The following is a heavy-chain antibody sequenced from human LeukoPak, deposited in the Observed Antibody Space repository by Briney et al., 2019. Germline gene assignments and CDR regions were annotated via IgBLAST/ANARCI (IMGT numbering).Heavy chain of an antibody. V-gene: IGHV3-23*01. Sequence: GGSLRLSCEASGFTFSHYWMSWVRQAPGKGLEWVSIISGSGGSTFYADSVKGRFTISRDNSKNTLYLQMNSLRAEDTAVYYCAKVDYDILTGFLSNYYMDVWGKGTTVTVSS. J-gene: IGHJ6*03. D-gene: IGHD3-9*01. CDR3: AKVDYDILTGFLSNYYMDV. CDR2: ISGSGGST. CDR1: GFTFSHYW.